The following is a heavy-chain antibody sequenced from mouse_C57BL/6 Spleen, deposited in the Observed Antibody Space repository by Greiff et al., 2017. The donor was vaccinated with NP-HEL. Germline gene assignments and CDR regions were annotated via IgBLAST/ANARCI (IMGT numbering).Heavy chain of an antibody. J-gene: IGHJ1*03. Sequence: VESGGGLVKPGGSLKLSCAASGFTFSDYGMHWVRQAPEKGLEWVAYISSGSSTIYYADTVKGRFTISRDNAKNTLFLQMTSLRSEDTAMYYCARNYGSIHWYFDVWGTGTTVTVSS. CDR1: GFTFSDYG. CDR3: ARNYGSIHWYFDV. V-gene: IGHV5-17*01. D-gene: IGHD1-1*01. CDR2: ISSGSSTI.